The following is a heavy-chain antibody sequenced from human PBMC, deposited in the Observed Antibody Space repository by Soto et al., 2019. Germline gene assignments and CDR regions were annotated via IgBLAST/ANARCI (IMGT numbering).Heavy chain of an antibody. D-gene: IGHD2-21*02. Sequence: SETLSLTCTVSGGSISSGDYYWSWIRQPPGKGLEWIGYIYYSGSTYYNPSLKSRVTISVDTSKNQFSLKLSSVTAADTAVYYCARGPSLVVVTAPGDYWGQGTLVTVS. V-gene: IGHV4-30-4*01. CDR1: GGSISSGDYY. CDR3: ARGPSLVVVTAPGDY. CDR2: IYYSGST. J-gene: IGHJ4*02.